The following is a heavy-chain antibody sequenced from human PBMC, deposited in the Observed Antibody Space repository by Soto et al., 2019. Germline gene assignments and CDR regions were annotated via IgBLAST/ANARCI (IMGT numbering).Heavy chain of an antibody. J-gene: IGHJ4*02. V-gene: IGHV1-69*06. Sequence: QVQLVQSGAEVKKPGSSVKVSCKASGGTFSSYAISWVRQAPGQGLEWMGGIIPIFGTANYAQKFQGRVTITADKSTTTAYMELSSLRSEDTAVYYCASYCSSTSCYNYFDYWGQGTLVTVSS. CDR2: IIPIFGTA. D-gene: IGHD2-2*02. CDR1: GGTFSSYA. CDR3: ASYCSSTSCYNYFDY.